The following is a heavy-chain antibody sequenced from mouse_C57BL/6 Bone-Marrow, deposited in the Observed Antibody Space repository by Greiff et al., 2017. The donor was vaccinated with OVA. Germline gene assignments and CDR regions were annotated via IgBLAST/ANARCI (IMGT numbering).Heavy chain of an antibody. Sequence: QVQLQQSGAELMKPGASVKLSCKATGYTFTGYWIEWVKQRPGHGLEWIGEILPGSGSTNYNEKFKGKATFTADTSSNTAYMQLSSLTTEDSAIYYCARPPLYYGNYEWYFDVWGTGTTVTVSS. CDR3: ARPPLYYGNYEWYFDV. CDR2: ILPGSGST. J-gene: IGHJ1*03. D-gene: IGHD2-1*01. V-gene: IGHV1-9*01. CDR1: GYTFTGYW.